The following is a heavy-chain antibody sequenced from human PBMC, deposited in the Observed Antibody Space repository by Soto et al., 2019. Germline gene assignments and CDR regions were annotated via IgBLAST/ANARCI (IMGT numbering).Heavy chain of an antibody. CDR2: INHSGST. CDR1: GGSFSGYY. D-gene: IGHD6-6*01. J-gene: IGHJ4*02. Sequence: SETLSLTCAVYGGSFSGYYWSWIRQPPGKGLEWIGEINHSGSTNYNPSLKSRVTISVDTSKNQFSLKLSSVTAADTAVYYCARVPQHAYSSSSSPFDYWGQGTLVTVSS. V-gene: IGHV4-34*01. CDR3: ARVPQHAYSSSSSPFDY.